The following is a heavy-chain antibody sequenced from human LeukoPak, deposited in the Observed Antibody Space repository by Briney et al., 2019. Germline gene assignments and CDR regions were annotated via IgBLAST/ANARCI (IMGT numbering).Heavy chain of an antibody. J-gene: IGHJ4*02. CDR2: ISGYNGNP. Sequence: ASVKVSCKTSGYTFTNYGISWVRQAPGQGFEWMGWISGYNGNPRYAQKVQGRVTMTTDTSTNTAYMEVNSLRSDDTAIYYCARDPSLAVAGIRLFDYWGQGTLVIVSS. D-gene: IGHD6-19*01. V-gene: IGHV1-18*01. CDR1: GYTFTNYG. CDR3: ARDPSLAVAGIRLFDY.